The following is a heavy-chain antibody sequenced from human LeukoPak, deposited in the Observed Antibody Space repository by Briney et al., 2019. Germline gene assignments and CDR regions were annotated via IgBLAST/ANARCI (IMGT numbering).Heavy chain of an antibody. CDR1: GYTFTGYY. V-gene: IGHV1-2*02. CDR2: INPNSGGT. Sequence: ASVKVSCKASGYTFTGYYMHWVRQAPGQGLEWMGWINPNSGGTNYAQKFQGRVTMTGDTSISTAYMELSRLRSDDTAVYYCARADSYYAGADYWGQGTLVTVSS. D-gene: IGHD3-10*01. J-gene: IGHJ4*02. CDR3: ARADSYYAGADY.